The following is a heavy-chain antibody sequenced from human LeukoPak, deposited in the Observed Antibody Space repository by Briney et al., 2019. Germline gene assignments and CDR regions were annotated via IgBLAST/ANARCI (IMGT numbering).Heavy chain of an antibody. CDR1: GFTFSSYA. V-gene: IGHV3-23*01. CDR2: ISGSGGST. CDR3: ANCPPLFCSSTSAEGMDV. Sequence: GSLRLSCAASGFTFSSYAMSWVRQAPGKGLEWVSAISGSGGSTYYADSVKGRFTISRDNSKNTLYLQMNSLRAEDTAVYYCANCPPLFCSSTSAEGMDVWGQGTTVTVSS. J-gene: IGHJ6*02. D-gene: IGHD2-2*01.